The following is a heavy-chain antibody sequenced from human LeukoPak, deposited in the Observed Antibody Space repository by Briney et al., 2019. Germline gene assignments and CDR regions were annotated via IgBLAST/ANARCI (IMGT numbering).Heavy chain of an antibody. J-gene: IGHJ4*02. Sequence: GGSLRLSCAASEFVFSDYYMSWVRQAPGKGLEWVSYISSSGDTKYYAESVKGRFTISRDNAKNSLYLQMNNLRAEDTAVYYCAREMGGDYGSGTFFDLWGQGNMVTVSS. CDR2: ISSSGDTK. D-gene: IGHD3-10*01. CDR1: EFVFSDYY. V-gene: IGHV3-11*01. CDR3: AREMGGDYGSGTFFDL.